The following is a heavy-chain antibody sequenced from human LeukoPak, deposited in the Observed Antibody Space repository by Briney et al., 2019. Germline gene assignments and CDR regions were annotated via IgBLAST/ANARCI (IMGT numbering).Heavy chain of an antibody. Sequence: GASVKVSCKASGYTFTSYGISWVRQAPGQGLEWMGWINPNCGGTNYAQKFQGRVTMTRETSISTAYMELSRLRSDDTAVYYCARDPVSWELLPAEGFDYWGQGTLVTVSS. J-gene: IGHJ4*02. CDR1: GYTFTSYG. CDR3: ARDPVSWELLPAEGFDY. V-gene: IGHV1-2*02. D-gene: IGHD1-26*01. CDR2: INPNCGGT.